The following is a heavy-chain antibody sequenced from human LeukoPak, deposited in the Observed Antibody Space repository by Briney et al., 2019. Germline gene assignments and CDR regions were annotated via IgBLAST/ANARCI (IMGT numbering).Heavy chain of an antibody. J-gene: IGHJ4*02. CDR3: ARQPVAGTKNNFDY. Sequence: KPSETLSLTCTVSGGSISSSSYYWGWIRQPPGKGLEWIGSIYYSGSTYYNPSLKSRVTISVDTSKNQFSLKLSSVTAADTAVYYCARQPVAGTKNNFDYWGQGTLVTVSS. CDR2: IYYSGST. V-gene: IGHV4-39*01. CDR1: GGSISSSSYY. D-gene: IGHD6-19*01.